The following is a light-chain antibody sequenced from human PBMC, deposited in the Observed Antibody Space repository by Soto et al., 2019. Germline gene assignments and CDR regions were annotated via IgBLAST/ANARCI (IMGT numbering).Light chain of an antibody. CDR1: QDISTY. V-gene: IGKV1-9*01. CDR2: LAS. J-gene: IGKJ1*01. CDR3: QQLDSDPPWT. Sequence: QLTQSPSSLSASVGDRVTITCRASQDISTYLAWYQQQPGRAPKLLIYLASTLESGVPSRFSGSGSGTDFTLTISSLQPDDFATYYCQQLDSDPPWTFGQGTMVEIK.